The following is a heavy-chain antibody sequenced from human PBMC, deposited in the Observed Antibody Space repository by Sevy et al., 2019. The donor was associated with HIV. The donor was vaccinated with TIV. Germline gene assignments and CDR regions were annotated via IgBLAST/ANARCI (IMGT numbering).Heavy chain of an antibody. D-gene: IGHD5-12*01. CDR2: IYYSGST. CDR3: ARGGYGLPFDY. V-gene: IGHV4-31*03. Sequence: SETLSLTCTVSGGSISSGGYYWSWIRQHPGKGRGWIGYIYYSGSTYYHPSLKSRVTISVDTSKNQFSLKLSSVTAADTAVYYCARGGYGLPFDYWGQGTLVTVSS. CDR1: GGSISSGGYY. J-gene: IGHJ4*02.